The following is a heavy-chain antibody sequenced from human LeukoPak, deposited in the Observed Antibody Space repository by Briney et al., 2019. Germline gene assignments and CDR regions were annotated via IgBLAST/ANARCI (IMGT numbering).Heavy chain of an antibody. Sequence: SETLSLTCAVYGGSFSDYYWSWIRQPPGKGLEWIGEINHSGSTNYNPSLKSRVTISVDTSKNQFSLKLSSVTAADTAVYYCASTSRLSRLTMATTPNFDYWGQGTLVTVSS. V-gene: IGHV4-34*01. CDR2: INHSGST. D-gene: IGHD5-24*01. CDR1: GGSFSDYY. J-gene: IGHJ4*02. CDR3: ASTSRLSRLTMATTPNFDY.